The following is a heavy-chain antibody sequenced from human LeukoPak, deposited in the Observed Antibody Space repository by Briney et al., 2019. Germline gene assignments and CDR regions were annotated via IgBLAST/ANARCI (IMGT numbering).Heavy chain of an antibody. D-gene: IGHD3-22*01. J-gene: IGHJ4*02. CDR3: AGGDYYDSSGYYSDY. V-gene: IGHV4-61*02. Sequence: KPSETLSLTCAVSGGSISSGGYYWSWIRQPAGKGLEWIGRIYTSGSTNYNPSLKSRVTISVDTSKNQFSLKLSSVTAADTAVYYCAGGDYYDSSGYYSDYWGQGTLVTVSS. CDR2: IYTSGST. CDR1: GGSISSGGYY.